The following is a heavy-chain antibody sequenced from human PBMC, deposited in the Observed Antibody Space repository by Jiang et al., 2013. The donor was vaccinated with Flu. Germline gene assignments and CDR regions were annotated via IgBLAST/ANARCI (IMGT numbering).Heavy chain of an antibody. CDR2: IRNKLYRGTT. Sequence: QLLEVWGRAWYSQGGSLRLSCTASGFSFGDYAVSWLRQAPGKGLEWVGFIRNKLYRGTTDYAASVKGRFTISRDDSKRIAYLQMSSLKTEDTAVYYCTRDLVRDIILIPATYFDYWGQGALVTVSS. CDR3: TRDLVRDIILIPATYFDY. CDR1: GFSFGDYA. D-gene: IGHD2-2*01. V-gene: IGHV3-49*03. J-gene: IGHJ4*02.